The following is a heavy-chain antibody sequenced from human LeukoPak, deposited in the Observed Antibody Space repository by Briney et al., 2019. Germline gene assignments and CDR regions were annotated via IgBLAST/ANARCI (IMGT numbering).Heavy chain of an antibody. Sequence: TGGSLRLSCAAPGFTFRSYAMNWVRQAPGKGLEWVSVISGSGGSTYYADSVKGRFTISRDNIKKTLYLQMKRLREQETGVYYCVKDRSGCYRVFDHWGQGTLVTVSS. J-gene: IGHJ4*02. V-gene: IGHV3-23*01. D-gene: IGHD6-19*01. CDR3: VKDRSGCYRVFDH. CDR2: ISGSGGST. CDR1: GFTFRSYA.